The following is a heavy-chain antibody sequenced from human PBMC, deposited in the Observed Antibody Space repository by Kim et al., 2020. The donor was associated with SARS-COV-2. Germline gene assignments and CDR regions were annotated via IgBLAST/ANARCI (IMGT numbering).Heavy chain of an antibody. J-gene: IGHJ4*02. CDR2: TT. Sequence: TTFFNPSLKSRVTISMDTSKNQVSLKLRSVTAADTAVYYCARTSNDYDHFDYWGQGALVTVSS. D-gene: IGHD4-17*01. V-gene: IGHV4-39*01. CDR3: ARTSNDYDHFDY.